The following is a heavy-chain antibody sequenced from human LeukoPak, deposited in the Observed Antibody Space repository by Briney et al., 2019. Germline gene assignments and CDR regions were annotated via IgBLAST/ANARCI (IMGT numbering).Heavy chain of an antibody. V-gene: IGHV4-31*03. CDR1: GGSISSGGYY. CDR2: IYYSGST. CDR3: AREDTAMVYLDL. Sequence: SQTLSLTCTVSGGSISSGGYYWSWIRQHPGKGLEWIGYIYYSGSTYYNPSLKSRVTISVDTSKNQFPLKLSSVTAADTAVYYCAREDTAMVYLDLWGRGTLVTVSS. J-gene: IGHJ2*01. D-gene: IGHD5-18*01.